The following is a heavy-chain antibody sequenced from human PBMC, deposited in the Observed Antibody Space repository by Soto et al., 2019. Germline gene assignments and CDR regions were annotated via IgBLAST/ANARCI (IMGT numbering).Heavy chain of an antibody. CDR2: LNSDGTTT. CDR1: GFTFSNYW. D-gene: IGHD2-21*01. CDR3: ARGGGVSTLQDS. Sequence: EVQLVESGGGLVQPGGSLRLSCAASGFTFSNYWMHWVRQAPGKRLVWVSRLNSDGTTTDYADSVRGRFTISRDNANNSLFLEMNSLRAEDTAVYYCARGGGVSTLQDSWGQGTLVTVSS. V-gene: IGHV3-74*01. J-gene: IGHJ4*02.